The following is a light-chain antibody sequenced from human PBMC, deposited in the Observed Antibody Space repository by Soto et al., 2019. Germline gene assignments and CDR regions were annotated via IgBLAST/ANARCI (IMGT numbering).Light chain of an antibody. CDR1: LGISNY. Sequence: DIPLTQSPSFLSASVGDRVTITCRASLGISNYLAWYQQKPGKVPQLLIYAASTLQSGVPSRFSGSGSGTEFTLTISSLQPEDFATYYCQELKSYLYTFGQGTKLDIK. CDR3: QELKSYLYT. J-gene: IGKJ2*01. CDR2: AAS. V-gene: IGKV1-9*01.